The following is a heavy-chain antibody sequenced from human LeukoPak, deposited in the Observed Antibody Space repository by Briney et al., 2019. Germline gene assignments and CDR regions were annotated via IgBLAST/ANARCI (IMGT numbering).Heavy chain of an antibody. Sequence: GGSLRLSCAASGFTFSSYWMHWVRQAPGKGLVWVSRINSDGSSTSYADSVKGRFTISRDNAKNTLFLQMNSLRAEDTAVYYCARGPNYYGSGVNRDYWGQGTLVTVSS. V-gene: IGHV3-74*01. CDR1: GFTFSSYW. D-gene: IGHD3-10*01. CDR3: ARGPNYYGSGVNRDY. CDR2: INSDGSST. J-gene: IGHJ4*02.